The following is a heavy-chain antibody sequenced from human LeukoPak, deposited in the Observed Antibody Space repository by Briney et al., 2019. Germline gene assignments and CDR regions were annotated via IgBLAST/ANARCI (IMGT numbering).Heavy chain of an antibody. CDR1: GFPFSRYD. CDR3: ARALSSGWYVFDY. Sequence: PGGSLRLSCSAFGFPFSRYDMHWVRQPTGKGLEWVSAIGAAGDPYYPGFVKGRFTISRDNAKNSLYLQMNSLRAGGTAVYYCARALSSGWYVFDYWGQGTLVTVSS. CDR2: IGAAGDP. D-gene: IGHD6-19*01. V-gene: IGHV3-13*05. J-gene: IGHJ4*02.